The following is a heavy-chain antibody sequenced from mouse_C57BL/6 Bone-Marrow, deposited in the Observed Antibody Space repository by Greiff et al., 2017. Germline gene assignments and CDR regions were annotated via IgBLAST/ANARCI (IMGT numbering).Heavy chain of an antibody. CDR3: AREGAYDYDATY. J-gene: IGHJ3*01. CDR1: GYAFSSSW. D-gene: IGHD2-4*01. Sequence: VQLQQSGPELVKPGASVKISCKASGYAFSSSWMNWVKQRPGKGLEWIGRIYPGDGDTNYNGKFKGKATLTADKSSSTAYMQLSSLTSEDSAVYFCAREGAYDYDATYWGKGTLVTVSA. V-gene: IGHV1-82*01. CDR2: IYPGDGDT.